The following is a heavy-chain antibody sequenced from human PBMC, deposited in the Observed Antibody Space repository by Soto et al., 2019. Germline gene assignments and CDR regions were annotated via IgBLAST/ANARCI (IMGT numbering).Heavy chain of an antibody. CDR1: GFTFSDYV. Sequence: PGGSLRLSCEASGFTFSDYVMTWVRQGPGKGLEWVSSIGRGDDKYYAGSVKGRFTITRATSKNTLFLQMNSMRAEDTALYFCAKDGTTGGQHYYGMDVWGQGTTVTVSS. CDR3: AKDGTTGGQHYYGMDV. J-gene: IGHJ6*02. CDR2: IGRGDDK. V-gene: IGHV3-23*01. D-gene: IGHD2-15*01.